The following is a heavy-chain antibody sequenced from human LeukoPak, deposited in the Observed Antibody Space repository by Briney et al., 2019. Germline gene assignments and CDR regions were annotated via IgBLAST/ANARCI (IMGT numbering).Heavy chain of an antibody. CDR1: GFTFSNYA. CDR2: ISYDGSYK. J-gene: IGHJ6*02. CDR3: ARDYSYATDV. Sequence: GGSLRLSCAASGFTFSNYAMHWVRQAPGKGLEWLSVISYDGSYKDYADSVKGRFTISRDNSKNTLYLQMNSLGPDDTAVYYCARDYSYATDVWGRGTTVTVSS. V-gene: IGHV3-30*03.